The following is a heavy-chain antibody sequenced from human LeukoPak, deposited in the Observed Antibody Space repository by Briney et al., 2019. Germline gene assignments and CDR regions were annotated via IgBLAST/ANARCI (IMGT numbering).Heavy chain of an antibody. CDR1: GFTFSSYS. V-gene: IGHV3-21*01. CDR2: ISSSSSYI. Sequence: GRSLRLSCAASGFTFSSYSMNWVRQAPGKGLEWVSSISSSSSYIYYADSVKGRFTISRDNAKNSLYLQMNSLRAEDTAVYYCARDLVDNWNPYYFDYWGQGTLVTVSS. D-gene: IGHD1-20*01. J-gene: IGHJ4*02. CDR3: ARDLVDNWNPYYFDY.